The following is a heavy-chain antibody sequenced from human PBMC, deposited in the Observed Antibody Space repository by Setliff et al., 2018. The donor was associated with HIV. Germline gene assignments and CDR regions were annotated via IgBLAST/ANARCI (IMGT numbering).Heavy chain of an antibody. D-gene: IGHD3-3*01. CDR3: VRPSLGIGGGSIFHN. CDR2: IYYSGTT. Sequence: SETLSLTCSVSGGSINSDNYYWGWIRQAPGKGLEWIGSIYYSGTTYYNPSLRGRVTIWVDTSKNQFSLKVNSVTAADTAVYYCVRPSLGIGGGSIFHNWGQGTLVTVSS. V-gene: IGHV4-39*01. J-gene: IGHJ4*02. CDR1: GGSINSDNYY.